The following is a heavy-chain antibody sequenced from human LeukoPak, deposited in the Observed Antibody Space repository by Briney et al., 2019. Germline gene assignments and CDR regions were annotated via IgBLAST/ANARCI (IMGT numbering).Heavy chain of an antibody. CDR3: ARSKRFDWKFDY. V-gene: IGHV3-13*01. D-gene: IGHD3-9*01. Sequence: QPGGSLRLSCAASGFTFSSYDMHWVRQVTGKGLEWVSAIGTAGDTYYPGSVKGRFTISRENAKNSLYLQMNSLRAGDTAVYYCARSKRFDWKFDYWGQGTLVTVSS. CDR2: IGTAGDT. J-gene: IGHJ4*02. CDR1: GFTFSSYD.